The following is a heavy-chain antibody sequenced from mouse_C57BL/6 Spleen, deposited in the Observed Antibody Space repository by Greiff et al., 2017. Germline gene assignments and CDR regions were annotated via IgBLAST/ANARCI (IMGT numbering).Heavy chain of an antibody. J-gene: IGHJ4*01. Sequence: QVQLKESGAELVKPGASVKISCKASGYAFSSYWMNWVKQRPGKGLEWIGQIYPGDGDTNYNGKFKGKATLTADKSSSTAYMQLSSLTSEDSAVYFCARSLLLRGAMDYWGQGTSVTVSS. V-gene: IGHV1-80*01. CDR2: IYPGDGDT. CDR3: ARSLLLRGAMDY. D-gene: IGHD1-1*01. CDR1: GYAFSSYW.